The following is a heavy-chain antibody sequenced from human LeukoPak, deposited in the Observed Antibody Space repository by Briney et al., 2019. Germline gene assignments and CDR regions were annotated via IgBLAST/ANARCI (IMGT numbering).Heavy chain of an antibody. CDR1: GFTVSSNY. V-gene: IGHV3-53*01. CDR2: IYSGGST. CDR3: ARGAGFEGGNSIGDAFDI. D-gene: IGHD4-23*01. Sequence: GGSLRLSCAASGFTVSSNYMSWVRQAPGKGLEWVSVIYSGGSTYYADSVKGRFTISRDNSKNTLYLQMNSLRAEDTAVYYCARGAGFEGGNSIGDAFDIWGQGTMVTVSS. J-gene: IGHJ3*02.